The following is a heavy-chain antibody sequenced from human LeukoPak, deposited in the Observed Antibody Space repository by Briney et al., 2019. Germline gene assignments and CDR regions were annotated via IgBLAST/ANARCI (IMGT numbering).Heavy chain of an antibody. CDR3: ARVPVGATGAVER. V-gene: IGHV1-69*01. J-gene: IGHJ5*02. CDR1: GGTFSSYA. Sequence: SVKVSCKAFGGTFSSYAISWVRQAPGQGLEWMGGIIPIFGTANYAQKFQGRVTITADESTSTAYMELSSLRSEDTAVYYCARVPVGATGAVERWGQGTLVTVSS. CDR2: IIPIFGTA. D-gene: IGHD1-26*01.